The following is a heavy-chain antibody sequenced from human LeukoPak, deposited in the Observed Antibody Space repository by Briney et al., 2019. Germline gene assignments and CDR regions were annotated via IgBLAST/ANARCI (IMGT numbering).Heavy chain of an antibody. CDR1: GGSISSRSYY. CDR2: IHYSGST. D-gene: IGHD6-13*01. V-gene: IGHV4-39*07. J-gene: IGHJ4*02. Sequence: PSETLSLTCTVSGGSISSRSYYWGWIRQPPGKGLEWIGSIHYSGSTYYNPSLKSRVTISVDTSKNQFSLNLSSVTASDTAMYYCRGGSSWYKIDYWGQGTLVTVSS. CDR3: RGGSSWYKIDY.